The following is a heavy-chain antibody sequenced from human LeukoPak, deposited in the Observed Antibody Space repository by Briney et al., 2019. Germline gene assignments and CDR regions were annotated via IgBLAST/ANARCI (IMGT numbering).Heavy chain of an antibody. J-gene: IGHJ4*02. Sequence: SETLSLTCTVSGGSISSYYWSWIRQPPGKGLEWIGYIYYSGSTNYNPSLKSRVTISVDTSKNQFSLKLSSVTAADTAVYYCARHSHSTGGYSSSPDYWGQGTLVTVSS. D-gene: IGHD6-13*01. V-gene: IGHV4-59*08. CDR3: ARHSHSTGGYSSSPDY. CDR1: GGSISSYY. CDR2: IYYSGST.